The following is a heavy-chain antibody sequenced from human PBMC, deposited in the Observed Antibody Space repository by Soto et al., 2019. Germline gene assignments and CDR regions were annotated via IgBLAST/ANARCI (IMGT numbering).Heavy chain of an antibody. J-gene: IGHJ4*02. CDR2: IDPSDSQT. V-gene: IGHV5-10-1*01. Sequence: PGQPQTIACTCAEYSFPCYWVTWVRQKPGKGLEWMGRIDPSDSQTYYSPSFRGHVTISATKSITTVFLQWSSLRASDTAMYYCASPILTGYYSFDYWGQGTLGTGSS. CDR3: ASPILTGYYSFDY. D-gene: IGHD3-9*01. CDR1: EYSFPCYW.